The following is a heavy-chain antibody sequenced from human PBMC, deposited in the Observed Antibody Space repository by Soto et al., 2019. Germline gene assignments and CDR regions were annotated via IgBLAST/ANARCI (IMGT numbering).Heavy chain of an antibody. Sequence: ASVKVSCKASGYTSINHDISWVRQAPGQGLEWMGWISIYNGNTNYAQRFQGRVTMTTDTSTKTAYMELRSLRSDDTAVYYCARTSTSAYYYYGMDVWGRGTTVTVSS. CDR3: ARTSTSAYYYYGMDV. V-gene: IGHV1-18*01. J-gene: IGHJ6*02. CDR1: GYTSINHD. D-gene: IGHD2-2*01. CDR2: ISIYNGNT.